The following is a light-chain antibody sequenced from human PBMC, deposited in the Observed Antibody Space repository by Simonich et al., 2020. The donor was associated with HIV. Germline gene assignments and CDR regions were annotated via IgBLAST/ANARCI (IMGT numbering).Light chain of an antibody. V-gene: IGKV1-5*03. CDR3: QQYNSYSRT. CDR2: KAS. CDR1: KSISSW. J-gene: IGKJ1*01. Sequence: MTQSPATLSVSPGKRATLSCRTNKSISSWLAWYQQKPGKALKLLIYKASSLESRVPSRCSGSGSGTEFTLTISSLQPDDFATYYCQQYNSYSRTFGQGTKVEIK.